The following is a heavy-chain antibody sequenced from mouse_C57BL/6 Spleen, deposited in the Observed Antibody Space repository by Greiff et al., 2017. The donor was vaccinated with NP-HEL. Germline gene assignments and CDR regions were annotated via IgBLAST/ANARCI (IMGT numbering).Heavy chain of an antibody. Sequence: VKLMESGPELVKPGASVKISCKASGYAFSSSWMNWVKQRPGKGLEWIGRIYPGDGDTNYNGKFKGKATLTADKSSSTAYMQLSSLTSEDSAVYFCARRGNYYGSTGYFDVWGTGTTVTVSS. CDR1: GYAFSSSW. CDR3: ARRGNYYGSTGYFDV. CDR2: IYPGDGDT. J-gene: IGHJ1*03. D-gene: IGHD1-1*01. V-gene: IGHV1-82*01.